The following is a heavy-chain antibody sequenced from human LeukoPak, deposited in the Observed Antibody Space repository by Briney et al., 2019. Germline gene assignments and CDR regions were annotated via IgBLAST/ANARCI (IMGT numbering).Heavy chain of an antibody. Sequence: SETLSLTCAVYGGSFSGYYWSWIRQPPGKGLEWIGYIYYSGSTNYNPSLKSRVTISVDTSKNQFSLKLSSVTAADTAVYYCAREGWSMIGIAAAGTGWFDPWGQGTLVTVSS. V-gene: IGHV4-59*01. CDR2: IYYSGST. CDR1: GGSFSGYY. J-gene: IGHJ5*02. CDR3: AREGWSMIGIAAAGTGWFDP. D-gene: IGHD6-13*01.